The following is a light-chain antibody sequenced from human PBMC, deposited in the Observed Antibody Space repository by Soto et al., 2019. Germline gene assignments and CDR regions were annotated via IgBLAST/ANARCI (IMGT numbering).Light chain of an antibody. Sequence: QSALTQPRSVSGSPGQSVTISCTGTSSDVGGFNSVSWYQQHPGKAPKLMIYDVNKRPSGVPDRFSGSKSGSTASLTISGLQAEDEADYYGCSYAGSYSYAFATGTQLTVL. V-gene: IGLV2-11*01. J-gene: IGLJ1*01. CDR2: DVN. CDR3: CSYAGSYSYA. CDR1: SSDVGGFNS.